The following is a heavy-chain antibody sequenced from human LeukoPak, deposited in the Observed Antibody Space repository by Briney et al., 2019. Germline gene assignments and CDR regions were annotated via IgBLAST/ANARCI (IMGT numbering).Heavy chain of an antibody. D-gene: IGHD2-15*01. V-gene: IGHV1-46*01. Sequence: ASVKVSCKASGYTFTSYYMHWVRQAPGQGLEWLGIINPSGGSTSYAQKFQGRVTMTRDMSTSTVYMDLSSLRSEDTAVYYCATTLIRGCSGGSCYTGTSLFDIWGQGTMVTVSS. CDR2: INPSGGST. CDR1: GYTFTSYY. CDR3: ATTLIRGCSGGSCYTGTSLFDI. J-gene: IGHJ3*02.